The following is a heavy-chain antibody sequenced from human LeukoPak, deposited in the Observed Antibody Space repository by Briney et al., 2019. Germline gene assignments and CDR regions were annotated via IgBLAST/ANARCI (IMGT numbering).Heavy chain of an antibody. Sequence: SETLSLTCTVSGGSISSYYWSWIRQPPGKGLGWIGYIYYSGSTNYNHSLKSRVTISVDTSKNQISLKQRSVTAAETDVYYCARXXXAAGIXXXXPWGXXXXVT. CDR2: IYYSGST. J-gene: IGHJ5*02. D-gene: IGHD6-13*01. V-gene: IGHV4-59*01. CDR3: ARXXXAAGIXXXXP. CDR1: GGSISSYY.